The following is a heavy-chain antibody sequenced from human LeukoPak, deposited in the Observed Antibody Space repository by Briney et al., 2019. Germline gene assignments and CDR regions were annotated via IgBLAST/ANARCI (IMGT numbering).Heavy chain of an antibody. CDR1: GFTFSSYS. Sequence: KAGGSLRLSCAASGFTFSSYSMNWVRQAPGKGLEGVPSISSSSSYIYYADSVKGRFTISRDNAKNSLYLQMNSLRAEDTAVYYCARDRPLLELGYCSSTSCYAEVPFDYWGQGTLVTVSS. CDR3: ARDRPLLELGYCSSTSCYAEVPFDY. D-gene: IGHD2-2*01. V-gene: IGHV3-21*01. CDR2: ISSSSSYI. J-gene: IGHJ4*02.